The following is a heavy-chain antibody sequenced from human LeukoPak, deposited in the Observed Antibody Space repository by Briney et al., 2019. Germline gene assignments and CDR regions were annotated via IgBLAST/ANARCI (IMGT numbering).Heavy chain of an antibody. D-gene: IGHD2/OR15-2a*01. CDR3: GTRFYGRGRKLVFIP. V-gene: IGHV1-24*01. Sequence: EASVKVPCSEAGYTILTYFAPHGVQAPGKGLEWMGGFDPEDGETIYAQKFQGRVTMTEDASTDTAYMELSSLRSEDTAVYYCGTRFYGRGRKLVFIPGAKGTLVTVSS. J-gene: IGHJ5*02. CDR1: GYTILTYFA. CDR2: FDPEDGET.